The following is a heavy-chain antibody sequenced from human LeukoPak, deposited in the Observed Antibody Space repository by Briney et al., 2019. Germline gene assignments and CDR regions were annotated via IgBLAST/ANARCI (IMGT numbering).Heavy chain of an antibody. CDR2: IYSGGST. CDR3: ASHSPTPDAFDI. J-gene: IGHJ3*02. Sequence: GGSLRLSCAASGFTFSDYYMSWVRQAPGKGLEWVSVIYSGGSTYYADSVKGRFTISRDNSKNTLYLQMNSLRAEDTAVYYCASHSPTPDAFDIWGQGTMVTVSS. V-gene: IGHV3-53*01. CDR1: GFTFSDYY.